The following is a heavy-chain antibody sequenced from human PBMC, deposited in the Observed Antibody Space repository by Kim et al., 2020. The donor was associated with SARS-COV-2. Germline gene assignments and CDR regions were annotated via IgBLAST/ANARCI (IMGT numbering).Heavy chain of an antibody. J-gene: IGHJ4*02. CDR2: GRT. Sequence: GRTEYADSVKGRFIISRDNSKNPLYLQMNGPRAEDTAVYYCARGAAVAGWGQGTLVTVSS. V-gene: IGHV3-66*01. D-gene: IGHD6-19*01. CDR3: ARGAAVAG.